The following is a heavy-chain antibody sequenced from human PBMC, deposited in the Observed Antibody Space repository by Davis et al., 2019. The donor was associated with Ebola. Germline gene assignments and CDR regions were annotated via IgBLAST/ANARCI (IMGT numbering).Heavy chain of an antibody. V-gene: IGHV1-8*01. CDR2: MNPNSGNT. D-gene: IGHD1-26*01. J-gene: IGHJ4*02. CDR1: GYTFTSYD. Sequence: AASVKVSCKASGYTFTSYDINWVRQATGQGLEWMGWMNPNSGNTGYAQKFQGRVTMTRNTSISTAYMELSSLRSEDTAVYYYARALGYSGSYYGYWGQGTLVTVSS. CDR3: ARALGYSGSYYGY.